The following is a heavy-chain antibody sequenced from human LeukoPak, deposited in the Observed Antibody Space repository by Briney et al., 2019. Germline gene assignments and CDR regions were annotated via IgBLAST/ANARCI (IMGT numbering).Heavy chain of an antibody. J-gene: IGHJ3*02. CDR3: ARGGSYLSAFDI. CDR2: IYSGGST. D-gene: IGHD1-26*01. CDR1: VFTFSSNY. V-gene: IGHV3-53*01. Sequence: PGGSLSLSCAAAVFTFSSNYMSWVRQATGKGLEWVSIIYSGGSTFYADSVKGRFTISRDNSKNTLYLQMNSLRAEDTAVYYCARGGSYLSAFDIWGQGTMATVSS.